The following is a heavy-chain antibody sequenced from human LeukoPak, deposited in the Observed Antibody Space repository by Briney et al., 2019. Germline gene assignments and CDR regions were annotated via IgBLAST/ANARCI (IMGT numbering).Heavy chain of an antibody. CDR1: GFTLSSYA. V-gene: IGHV3-23*01. CDR2: VDGGGGGT. D-gene: IGHD3-10*01. CDR3: AKDQPPPTLWTY. J-gene: IGHJ4*02. Sequence: GGSLRLSCAASGFTLSSYAMTWVRQAPGRGLEWVSSVDGGGGGTYYADSVKGRFTISRDNSKNTLYLQMNSLRAEDTAVYYCAKDQPPPTLWTYWGQGTLVTVSS.